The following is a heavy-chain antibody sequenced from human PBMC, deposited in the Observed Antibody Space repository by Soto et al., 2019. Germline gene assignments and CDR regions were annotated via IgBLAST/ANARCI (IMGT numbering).Heavy chain of an antibody. V-gene: IGHV5-51*01. CDR3: ARLSRYGGNSIYYYGMDV. D-gene: IGHD2-21*02. CDR1: GYSFTSYW. CDR2: IYPGDSDT. Sequence: GESLKISCKGSGYSFTSYWIGWVRQMPGKGPEWMGIIYPGDSDTRYSPSFQGQVTISADKSISTAYLQWSSLKASDTAMYYCARLSRYGGNSIYYYGMDVWGQGTTVTVSS. J-gene: IGHJ6*02.